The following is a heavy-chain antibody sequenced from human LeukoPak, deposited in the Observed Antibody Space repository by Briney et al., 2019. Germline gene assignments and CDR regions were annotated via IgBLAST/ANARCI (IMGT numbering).Heavy chain of an antibody. Sequence: GRSLRLSCAASGFTFSSYGMHWVRQAPGKGLEWVAVISYDGSNKYYADSVKGRFTISRDNSKNTLYLQMNSLRAEDTAVYYCAKDGGWSYPSQTKFDYWGQGTLVTVSS. CDR2: ISYDGSNK. J-gene: IGHJ4*02. CDR1: GFTFSSYG. D-gene: IGHD6-19*01. CDR3: AKDGGWSYPSQTKFDY. V-gene: IGHV3-30*18.